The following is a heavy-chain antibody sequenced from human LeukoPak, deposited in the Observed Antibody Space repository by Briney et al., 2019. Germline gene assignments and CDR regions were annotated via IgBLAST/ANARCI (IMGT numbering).Heavy chain of an antibody. J-gene: IGHJ4*02. CDR3: AREWAGGSYDY. CDR1: GYSISSVYY. Sequence: PSETLSLTCTVSGYSISSVYYWGWIRQPPGKGLEWIGSIYHSGSTSYNPSLKSRVTISVDTSKNQFSLKVSSVTAADTAVYYCAREWAGGSYDYWGQGTLVTVSS. CDR2: IYHSGST. V-gene: IGHV4-38-2*02. D-gene: IGHD1-26*01.